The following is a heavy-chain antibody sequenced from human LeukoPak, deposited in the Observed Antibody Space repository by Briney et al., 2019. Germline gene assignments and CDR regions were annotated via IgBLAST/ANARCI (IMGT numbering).Heavy chain of an antibody. J-gene: IGHJ4*02. Sequence: GRSLRLSCAASGFTFSSYAMHWVRQAPGKGLEWVAAISYDGSNKYYADSVKGRFTISRDNSKNTLYLQMNSLRAEDTAVYYCARDLGVDYWGQGTLVTVSS. V-gene: IGHV3-30*04. CDR2: ISYDGSNK. CDR3: ARDLGVDY. CDR1: GFTFSSYA.